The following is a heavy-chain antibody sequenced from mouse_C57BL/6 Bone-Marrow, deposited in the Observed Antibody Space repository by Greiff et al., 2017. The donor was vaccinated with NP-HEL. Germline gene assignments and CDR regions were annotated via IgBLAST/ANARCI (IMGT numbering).Heavy chain of an antibody. Sequence: QVQLQQPGAELVKPGASVKLSCKASGYTFTSYWMHWVKQRPGQGLEWIGMIHPTSGSTNYNEKFKGKATLTVDKSSSTAYMQLSSLTSEDSAVYDCERATRTGRWFAYWGQGTLVTVSA. D-gene: IGHD2-1*01. J-gene: IGHJ3*01. V-gene: IGHV1-64*01. CDR3: ERATRTGRWFAY. CDR1: GYTFTSYW. CDR2: IHPTSGST.